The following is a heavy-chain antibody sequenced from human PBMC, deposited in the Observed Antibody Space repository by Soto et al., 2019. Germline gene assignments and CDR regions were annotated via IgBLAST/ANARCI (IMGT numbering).Heavy chain of an antibody. J-gene: IGHJ4*02. D-gene: IGHD2-2*01. CDR2: ISGSGGST. Sequence: GGSLRLSCAASGFTFSSYAMSWVRQAPGKGLEWVSAISGSGGSTYYADSVKGRFTISRDNSKNTLYLQMNSLRAEDTAVYYCAKDGGDCSSTSCSPLREFDYWGQGTLVTVSS. V-gene: IGHV3-23*01. CDR3: AKDGGDCSSTSCSPLREFDY. CDR1: GFTFSSYA.